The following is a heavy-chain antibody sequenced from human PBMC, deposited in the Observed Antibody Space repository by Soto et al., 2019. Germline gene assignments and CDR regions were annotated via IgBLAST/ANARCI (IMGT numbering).Heavy chain of an antibody. V-gene: IGHV3-74*01. Sequence: EVQLVESGGGLVQPGGSLRLSCAASGFTFNNYWMHWVRQAPGKGLEWGSSIKFDGSNTNYADTVEGRFTISRDNAKDTLYLQMNCLSAEDTALYFCAIGIRNYYCSDYWGQGTLVTVSS. CDR3: AIGIRNYYCSDY. CDR2: IKFDGSNT. J-gene: IGHJ4*02. D-gene: IGHD2-15*01. CDR1: GFTFNNYW.